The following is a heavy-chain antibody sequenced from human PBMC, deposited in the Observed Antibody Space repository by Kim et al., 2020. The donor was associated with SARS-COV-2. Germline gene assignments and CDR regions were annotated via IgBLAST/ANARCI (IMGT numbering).Heavy chain of an antibody. D-gene: IGHD6-13*01. CDR2: ISGSGSTI. Sequence: GGSLRLSCAASGFTFSSYSMNWVRQAPGKGLEWLSYISGSGSTIYYADSVKGRFTISRDNAKNSLYLQMNSLRDEDTAVYYCARDRQHLVLIRADYWGQGTLVTVSS. V-gene: IGHV3-48*02. CDR3: ARDRQHLVLIRADY. J-gene: IGHJ4*02. CDR1: GFTFSSYS.